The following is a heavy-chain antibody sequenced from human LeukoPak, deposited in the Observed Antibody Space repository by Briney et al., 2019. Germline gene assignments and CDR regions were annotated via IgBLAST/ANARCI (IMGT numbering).Heavy chain of an antibody. Sequence: GGSLRLSCAASGFTFNNYGMHWVRQAPGKGLEWVAFIRYDGSNTYYADSVKGRFTISRDNSKNTLYLQMNSLRAEDTAVYYCAKAHIAYYDSSGYSDDAFDIWGQGTMVTVSS. CDR2: IRYDGSNT. V-gene: IGHV3-30*02. D-gene: IGHD3-22*01. J-gene: IGHJ3*02. CDR3: AKAHIAYYDSSGYSDDAFDI. CDR1: GFTFNNYG.